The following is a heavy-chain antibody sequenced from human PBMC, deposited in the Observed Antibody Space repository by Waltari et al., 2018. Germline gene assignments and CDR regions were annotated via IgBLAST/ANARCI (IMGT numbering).Heavy chain of an antibody. CDR1: GFTFDDYA. Sequence: EVQLVESGGGLVQPGRSLRLSCAASGFTFDDYAMHWVRQAPGKGLEWVSGISWNSGSIGYADSGKGRFTISRDNAKNSLYLQMNSLRAEDTALYYCAKDNKQMATIPDVWGQGTLVTVSS. V-gene: IGHV3-9*01. CDR3: AKDNKQMATIPDV. D-gene: IGHD5-12*01. J-gene: IGHJ4*02. CDR2: ISWNSGSI.